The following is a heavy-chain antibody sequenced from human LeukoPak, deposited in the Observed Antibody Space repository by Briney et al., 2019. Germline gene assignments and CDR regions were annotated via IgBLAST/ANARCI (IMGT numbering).Heavy chain of an antibody. Sequence: GGSLRLSCAASGFAFSSYAMHWVRQAPGKGLEWVSTISYSGGSTYYADSVKGRFTISRDNSKNTLYLQMNNLRAEDTAVYYCAKDWALRAAGSFDYWGQGTLVTVSS. CDR2: ISYSGGST. V-gene: IGHV3-23*01. CDR1: GFAFSSYA. J-gene: IGHJ4*02. CDR3: AKDWALRAAGSFDY. D-gene: IGHD6-13*01.